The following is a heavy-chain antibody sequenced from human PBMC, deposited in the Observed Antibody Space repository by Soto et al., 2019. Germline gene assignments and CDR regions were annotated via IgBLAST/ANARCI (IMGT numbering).Heavy chain of an antibody. CDR3: ARDRRYSSGWGPYYYYGMDV. D-gene: IGHD6-19*01. CDR1: GGSISSYY. J-gene: IGHJ6*02. CDR2: IYYSGST. V-gene: IGHV4-59*12. Sequence: SETLSLTCTVSGGSISSYYWSWIRQPPGKGLEWIGYIYYSGSTNYNSSLKSRATISVDTSKNQFSLKLSSVTAADTAVYYCARDRRYSSGWGPYYYYGMDVWGQGTTVTVSS.